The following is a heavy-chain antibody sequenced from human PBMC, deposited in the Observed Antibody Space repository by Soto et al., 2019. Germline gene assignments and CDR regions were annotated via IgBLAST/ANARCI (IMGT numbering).Heavy chain of an antibody. CDR3: ARGDIVVVPAALRIAAAGYYYYYGMDV. D-gene: IGHD2-2*01. V-gene: IGHV4-34*01. CDR2: INHSGST. Sequence: SETLSLTCAVYGGSFSDFYWNCIRQPPGKGLEWIGEINHSGSTNYNPSLKSRVTMSVDTSKNQFSLKLSSVTAADTAVYYCARGDIVVVPAALRIAAAGYYYYYGMDVWGQGTTVTVSS. CDR1: GGSFSDFY. J-gene: IGHJ6*02.